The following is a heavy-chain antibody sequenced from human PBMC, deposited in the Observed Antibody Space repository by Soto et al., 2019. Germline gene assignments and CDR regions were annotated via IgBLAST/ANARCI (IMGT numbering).Heavy chain of an antibody. D-gene: IGHD3-10*01. CDR2: IDIVGDT. V-gene: IGHV3-13*01. CDR1: GFTFGSYD. CDR3: AIYPSGEGFGEVSYGLDV. J-gene: IGHJ6*02. Sequence: EVQLVESGGGSVQPGGSLSLSCAASGFTFGSYDMHWVCQATGRGLEWVSSIDIVGDTYYQGSVKGRFTVTRDNVKNSLYLQMNSLRAEDSAVYYCAIYPSGEGFGEVSYGLDVWGHGTTVTVSS.